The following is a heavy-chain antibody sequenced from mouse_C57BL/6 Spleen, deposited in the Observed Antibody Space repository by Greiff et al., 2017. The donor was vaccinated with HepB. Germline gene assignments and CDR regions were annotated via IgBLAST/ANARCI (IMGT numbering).Heavy chain of an antibody. CDR3: TRVYFFYAMDY. CDR1: GFTFSSYA. V-gene: IGHV5-9-1*02. Sequence: EVQVVESGEGLVKPGGSLKLSCAASGFTFSSYAMSWVRQTPEKRLEWVAYISSGGDYIYYADTVKGRFTISRDNARNTLYLQMSSLKSEDTAMYYCTRVYFFYAMDYWGQGTSVTVSS. CDR2: ISSGGDYI. D-gene: IGHD2-1*01. J-gene: IGHJ4*01.